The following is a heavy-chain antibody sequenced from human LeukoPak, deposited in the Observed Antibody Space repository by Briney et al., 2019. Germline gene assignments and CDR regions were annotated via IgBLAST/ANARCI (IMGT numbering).Heavy chain of an antibody. CDR3: VKDHGGHGPDS. J-gene: IGHJ5*02. V-gene: IGHV3-7*01. CDR1: GFTFSTYW. Sequence: GGSLRLSCAASGFTFSTYWMNWFRQTPGKGLEWVAKIKADGGEKDHVASVKGRFTISRDISRSTLYLQMNSLWPEDTAVYYCVKDHGGHGPDSWGQGTLVTVSS. CDR2: IKADGGEK. D-gene: IGHD5-12*01.